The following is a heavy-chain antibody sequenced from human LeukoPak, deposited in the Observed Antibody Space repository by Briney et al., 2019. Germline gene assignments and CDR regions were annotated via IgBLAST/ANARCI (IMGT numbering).Heavy chain of an antibody. CDR2: IYYSGST. J-gene: IGHJ4*02. Sequence: SEALSLTCTVSGGSISSSSYYWGWIRQPPGKGLEWIGSIYYSGSTYYNPSLKSRVTISVDTSKNQFSLKLSSVTAADTAVYYCAKDIRQWLVRNYFDYWGQGTLVTVSS. V-gene: IGHV4-39*07. CDR1: GGSISSSSYY. D-gene: IGHD6-19*01. CDR3: AKDIRQWLVRNYFDY.